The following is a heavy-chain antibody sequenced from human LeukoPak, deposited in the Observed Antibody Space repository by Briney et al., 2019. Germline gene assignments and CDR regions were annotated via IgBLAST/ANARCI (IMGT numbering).Heavy chain of an antibody. D-gene: IGHD5-18*01. CDR3: ARDQIQLWLGDY. CDR1: GYTFISYG. CDR2: ISAYNGNT. J-gene: IGHJ4*02. V-gene: IGHV1-18*04. Sequence: ASVKVSCKASGYTFISYGISWVRQAPGQGLEWMGWISAYNGNTNYAQKLQGRVTMTTDSSTSTAYMELRSLRSHDTAVYYCARDQIQLWLGDYWGQGTLVTVSS.